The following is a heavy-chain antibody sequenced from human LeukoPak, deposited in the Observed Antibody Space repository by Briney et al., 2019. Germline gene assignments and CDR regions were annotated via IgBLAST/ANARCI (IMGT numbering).Heavy chain of an antibody. D-gene: IGHD3-10*01. CDR3: ARANYYGSGRAAFDI. J-gene: IGHJ3*02. Sequence: GGSPRLSCAASGFTFSSYWMHWVRQAPGKGLVWVSRINSDGSSTSYADSVKGRFTISRDNAKNTLYLQMNSLRAEDTAVYYCARANYYGSGRAAFDIWGQGTMVTVSS. V-gene: IGHV3-74*01. CDR1: GFTFSSYW. CDR2: INSDGSST.